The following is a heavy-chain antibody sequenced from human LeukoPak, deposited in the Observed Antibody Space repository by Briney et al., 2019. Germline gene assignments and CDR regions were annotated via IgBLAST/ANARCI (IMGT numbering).Heavy chain of an antibody. CDR3: ARAHSTRGAFDI. Sequence: SETLSLTCAVYGGSFSGYYWGWIRQPPGKGLEWIGEINHSGSTNYNPSLKSRVTISVDTSKNQFSLKLSSVTAADTAVYYCARAHSTRGAFDIWGQGTMVTVSS. V-gene: IGHV4-34*01. CDR2: INHSGST. D-gene: IGHD3-10*01. CDR1: GGSFSGYY. J-gene: IGHJ3*02.